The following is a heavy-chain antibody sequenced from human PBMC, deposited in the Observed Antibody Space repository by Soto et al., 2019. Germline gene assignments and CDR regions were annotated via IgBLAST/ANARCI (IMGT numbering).Heavy chain of an antibody. CDR1: GGSISSGGYY. J-gene: IGHJ5*02. CDR3: ARIGITMVRGVISPWFDP. V-gene: IGHV4-31*03. D-gene: IGHD3-10*01. Sequence: SETLSLTCTVSGGSISSGGYYWSWIRQHPGKGLEWIGYIYYSGSTYYNPSLKSRVTISVDTSKNQFSLKLSSVTAADTAVYYCARIGITMVRGVISPWFDPWGQGTLVTVSS. CDR2: IYYSGST.